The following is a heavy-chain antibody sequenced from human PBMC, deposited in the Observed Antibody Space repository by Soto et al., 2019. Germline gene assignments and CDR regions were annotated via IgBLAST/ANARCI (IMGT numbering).Heavy chain of an antibody. CDR2: ISGYNGDT. CDR3: YRDDASFLRHRDFDI. CDR1: GYSFTRYG. V-gene: IGHV1-18*01. Sequence: QVQLVQSGAEVKKPGASVKVSCKASGYSFTRYGISWVRQAPGQGPEWLGWISGYNGDTNYAQKVQGRGTLTTDISTTTVHVELRGLGSDETGVYYCYRDDASFLRHRDFDIWGQGTMVTVSP. J-gene: IGHJ3*02.